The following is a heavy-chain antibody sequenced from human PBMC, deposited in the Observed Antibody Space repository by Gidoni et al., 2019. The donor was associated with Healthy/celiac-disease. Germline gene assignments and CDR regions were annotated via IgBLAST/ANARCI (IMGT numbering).Heavy chain of an antibody. CDR1: GFPFSSYA. CDR2: RAYYGSNK. J-gene: IGHJ3*02. D-gene: IGHD3-3*01. CDR3: ARERVLRVLEWLFESDAFDI. V-gene: IGHV3-30*04. Sequence: QVQLVESGGGVVQPGRSLSLSCAASGFPFSSYAMPWVRQAPGTGLEWVALRAYYGSNKYYADSVKGRFTISRDNSKNTLYLQMNSLRAEDTAVYYCARERVLRVLEWLFESDAFDIWGQGTMVTVSS.